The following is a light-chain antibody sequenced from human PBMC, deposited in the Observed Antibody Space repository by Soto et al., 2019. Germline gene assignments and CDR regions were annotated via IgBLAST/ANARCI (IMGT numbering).Light chain of an antibody. V-gene: IGKV3-20*01. CDR2: GAS. CDR3: QQYGSSPYT. CDR1: QSVSSSY. J-gene: IGKJ2*01. Sequence: EIVLTQSPGTLSLSPGERATLSCRASQSVSSSYLAWYQQKPGQAPRLLIYGASSRATGIPDRFSXXXXGXXXXLTISRLEPEDFAVYYCQQYGSSPYTFGQGTKLEIK.